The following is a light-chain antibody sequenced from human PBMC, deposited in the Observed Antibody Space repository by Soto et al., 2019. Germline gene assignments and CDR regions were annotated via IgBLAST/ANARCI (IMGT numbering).Light chain of an antibody. V-gene: IGKV3-20*01. CDR1: QSVSSTY. CDR2: GAS. Sequence: EIVLTQSPGTLSLSPGERATLSCRVSQSVSSTYLAWYQQKPGQAPRLIIYGASSRATGIPDRFSGSGSGTDFTLTISRLEPEDFAVYYCQKYGSLTSSTFGQGTKVEIK. CDR3: QKYGSLTSST. J-gene: IGKJ1*01.